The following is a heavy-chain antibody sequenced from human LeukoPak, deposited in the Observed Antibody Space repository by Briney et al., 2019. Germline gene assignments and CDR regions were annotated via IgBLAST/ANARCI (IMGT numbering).Heavy chain of an antibody. D-gene: IGHD6-13*01. CDR1: GFTFSSYA. V-gene: IGHV3-21*01. CDR3: ARPIAAAGPQGFDY. Sequence: PGGSLRLSCAASGFTFSSYAMSWVRQAPGKGLEWVSSISSSSSYIYYADSVKGRFTISRDNAKNSLYLQMNSLRAEDTAVYYCARPIAAAGPQGFDYWGQGTLVTVSS. J-gene: IGHJ4*02. CDR2: ISSSSSYI.